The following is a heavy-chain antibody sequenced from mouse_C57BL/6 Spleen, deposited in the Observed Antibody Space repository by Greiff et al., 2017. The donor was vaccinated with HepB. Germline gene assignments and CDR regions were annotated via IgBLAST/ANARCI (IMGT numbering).Heavy chain of an antibody. CDR2: IYPGSGNT. D-gene: IGHD1-1*01. J-gene: IGHJ2*01. V-gene: IGHV1-76*01. Sequence: VKLMESGAELVRPGASVKLSCKASGYTFTDYYINWVKQRPGQGLEWIARIYPGSGNTYYNEKFKGKATLTAEKSSSTAYMQLSSLTSEDSAVYFCARTYYGSSYFDYWGQGTTLTVSS. CDR3: ARTYYGSSYFDY. CDR1: GYTFTDYY.